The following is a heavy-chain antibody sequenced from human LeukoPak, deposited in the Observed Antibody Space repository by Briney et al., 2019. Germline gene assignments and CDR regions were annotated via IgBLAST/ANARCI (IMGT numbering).Heavy chain of an antibody. J-gene: IGHJ6*03. Sequence: GESLKISCKGSGYSFTSYWIGWVRQMPGKGLEWIGIIYPGDSDTRYSPSFQGQVTISADKSISTAYLQWSSLKASDTAMYYCARHRYCSSTSCSLPYYMDVWGKGTTVTVSS. CDR3: ARHRYCSSTSCSLPYYMDV. D-gene: IGHD2-2*01. CDR2: IYPGDSDT. CDR1: GYSFTSYW. V-gene: IGHV5-51*01.